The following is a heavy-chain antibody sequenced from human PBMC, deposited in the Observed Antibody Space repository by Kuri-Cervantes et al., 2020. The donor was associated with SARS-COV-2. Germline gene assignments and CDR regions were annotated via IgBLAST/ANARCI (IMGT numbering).Heavy chain of an antibody. Sequence: ASVKVSCKAPESTFPNYDINWVRQATGQGLEWMGMVKTNSRNTLYAQIFQGRVTMTRDTSTSTAYMELSSLTSEDTAIYYCYCAPKEGFDSWGQGTLVTVSS. CDR1: ESTFPNYD. J-gene: IGHJ4*02. CDR2: VKTNSRNT. CDR3: YCAPKEGFDS. D-gene: IGHD2-21*01. V-gene: IGHV1-8*01.